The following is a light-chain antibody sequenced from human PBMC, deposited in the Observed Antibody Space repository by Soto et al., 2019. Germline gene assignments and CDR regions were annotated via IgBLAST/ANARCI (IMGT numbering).Light chain of an antibody. CDR3: QQYSIYWNT. Sequence: DIQMTQSPSTLSASVGDGVTITCRASQSISTWLAWYQQKPGKAPKLLIYDASTLESGVPSRFSGSGSGTEFTLTSSSLQPDDFATYYCQQYSIYWNTCGQGTKLEIK. V-gene: IGKV1-5*01. J-gene: IGKJ2*01. CDR2: DAS. CDR1: QSISTW.